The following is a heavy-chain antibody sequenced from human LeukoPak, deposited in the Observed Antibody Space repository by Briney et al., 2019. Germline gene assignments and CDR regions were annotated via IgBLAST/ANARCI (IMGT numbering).Heavy chain of an antibody. V-gene: IGHV4-38-2*02. CDR3: ARDNNPGDFWSGYHAFDI. J-gene: IGHJ3*02. Sequence: SETLSLTCTVSGYSISSGYYWGWIRQPPGKGLEWIGSIYHSGSTYYNPSLKSRVTISVDTSKNQFSLKLSSVTAADTAVYYCARDNNPGDFWSGYHAFDIWGQGTMVTVSS. CDR2: IYHSGST. D-gene: IGHD3-3*01. CDR1: GYSISSGYY.